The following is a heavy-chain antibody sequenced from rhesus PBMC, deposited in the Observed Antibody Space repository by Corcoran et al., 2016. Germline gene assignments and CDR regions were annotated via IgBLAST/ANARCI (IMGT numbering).Heavy chain of an antibody. CDR3: ARDRGYSNYGDY. CDR2: IYGGSGST. V-gene: IGHV4-106*01. J-gene: IGHJ4*01. CDR1: GGSISDDYY. Sequence: QVQLQESGPGLVKPSETLSLTCAVSGGSISDDYYWSWIRQPPGKGLEWIGYIYGGSGSTSYNPSLNSRVIISIDTSKNQVSLKLSSVTAADTAVYYCARDRGYSNYGDYWGQGVLVTVSS. D-gene: IGHD4-23*01.